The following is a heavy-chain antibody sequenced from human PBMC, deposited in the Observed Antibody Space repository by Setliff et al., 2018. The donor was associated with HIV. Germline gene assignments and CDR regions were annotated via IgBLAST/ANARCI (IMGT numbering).Heavy chain of an antibody. CDR3: ARHSPNVGVRGDAFDI. J-gene: IGHJ3*02. D-gene: IGHD2-8*01. CDR2: IHYSGAT. CDR1: GGSISSHY. V-gene: IGHV4-59*08. Sequence: SETLSLTCTVSGGSISSHYWIWIRQPPGKGLEWIGYIHYSGATNYNPPLKSRVTISLDTSRTQFSLRLSSVTAADTAVYYCARHSPNVGVRGDAFDIWGQGTVVT.